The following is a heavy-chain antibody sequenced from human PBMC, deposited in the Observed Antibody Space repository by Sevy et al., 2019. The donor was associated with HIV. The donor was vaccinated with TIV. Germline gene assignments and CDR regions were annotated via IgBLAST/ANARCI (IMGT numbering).Heavy chain of an antibody. V-gene: IGHV3-11*01. Sequence: GGSLRLSCAASGFTFSDYYMNWIRQAPGKGLEWVSYISGSGTSRHYANFVKGRFTISRDNAKNSLYLEMTSLRVEDTAVYYCARDLPGIYSSSWYLDYWGQGILVTVSS. CDR2: ISGSGTSR. J-gene: IGHJ4*02. CDR3: ARDLPGIYSSSWYLDY. D-gene: IGHD6-13*01. CDR1: GFTFSDYY.